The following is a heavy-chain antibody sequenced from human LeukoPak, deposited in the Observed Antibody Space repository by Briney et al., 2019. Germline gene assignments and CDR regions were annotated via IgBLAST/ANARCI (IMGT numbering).Heavy chain of an antibody. J-gene: IGHJ4*02. CDR2: ISSNGGST. CDR3: AKGLLYRIPAASDY. Sequence: GGSLRLSCAASGFTFSSYAMHWVRQAPGKGLEYVSAISSNGGSTYYANSVKGRFTISRDNSKNTLYLQMGSLRAEDTALYYCAKGLLYRIPAASDYWGQGTLVTVSS. V-gene: IGHV3-64*01. D-gene: IGHD2-2*01. CDR1: GFTFSSYA.